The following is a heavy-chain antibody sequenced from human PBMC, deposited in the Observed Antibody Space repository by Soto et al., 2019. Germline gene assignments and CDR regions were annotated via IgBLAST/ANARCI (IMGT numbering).Heavy chain of an antibody. J-gene: IGHJ5*02. Sequence: QVQLVQSGAEVKKPGSSVKVSCKASGGTFSSYAISWVRQAPGQGLEWMGEIIPMFGTANYAQNFQGRVTITADESTSTAYMELSSLRSEDTAVYYCARDRGPSSGYYPYRFDPWGQGTLVTVSS. CDR3: ARDRGPSSGYYPYRFDP. CDR1: GGTFSSYA. V-gene: IGHV1-69*12. D-gene: IGHD3-22*01. CDR2: IIPMFGTA.